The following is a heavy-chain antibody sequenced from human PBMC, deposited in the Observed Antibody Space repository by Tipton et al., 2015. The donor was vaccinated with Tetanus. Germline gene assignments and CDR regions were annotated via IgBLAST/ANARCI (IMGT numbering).Heavy chain of an antibody. D-gene: IGHD5-12*01. CDR1: GGSVSGGDYH. Sequence: TLSLTCTVSGGSVSGGDYHWSWIRQPPGKGLEWIGYSRYSGSTSSNPSLKSRVTIPLDTSKNQFSLKLTSVTAADTAVYYCASRGYSGRRQIEDYWGQGTLVTVSS. CDR2: SRYSGST. J-gene: IGHJ4*02. V-gene: IGHV4-61*08. CDR3: ASRGYSGRRQIEDY.